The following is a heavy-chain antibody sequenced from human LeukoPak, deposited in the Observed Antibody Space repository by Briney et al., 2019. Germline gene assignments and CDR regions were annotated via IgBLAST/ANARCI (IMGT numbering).Heavy chain of an antibody. CDR2: ISYDGYDK. J-gene: IGHJ4*02. V-gene: IGHV3-30-3*01. Sequence: GGSLRLSCAASGFTFSTYAMYWVRQAPGKGLEWVTLISYDGYDKSYADSVRGRFTISRDNSRNTLYLQMDSLRSEDTAVYYCARDFFPIVDSTWYEIGYWGQGTLVTVSS. D-gene: IGHD2-21*01. CDR3: ARDFFPIVDSTWYEIGY. CDR1: GFTFSTYA.